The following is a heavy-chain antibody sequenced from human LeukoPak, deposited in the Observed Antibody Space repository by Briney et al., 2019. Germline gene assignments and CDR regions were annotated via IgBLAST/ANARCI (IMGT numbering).Heavy chain of an antibody. Sequence: GGSLRLSCAASGFTFDDYAMHWVRQAPGKGLEWVSGISWNSGSIGYADSVKGRFTISRDNAKNSLYLQMNSLRAEDTALYNCAKDMTAVAIGGMDVWGQGTTVTVSS. J-gene: IGHJ6*02. D-gene: IGHD6-19*01. V-gene: IGHV3-9*01. CDR1: GFTFDDYA. CDR3: AKDMTAVAIGGMDV. CDR2: ISWNSGSI.